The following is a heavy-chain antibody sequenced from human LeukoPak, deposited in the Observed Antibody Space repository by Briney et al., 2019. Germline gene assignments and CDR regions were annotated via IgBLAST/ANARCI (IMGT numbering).Heavy chain of an antibody. CDR2: IYYSGST. V-gene: IGHV4-59*08. Sequence: KPSETLSLTCTVSGGSISSYYWSWIRQPPGKGLDGIGYIYYSGSTDYNPSLKSRVTISINTSKNEISLILRSVTAADTAVYYCARKTYCSGGRCYGENWFDPWGQGILVTVSS. J-gene: IGHJ5*02. D-gene: IGHD2-15*01. CDR3: ARKTYCSGGRCYGENWFDP. CDR1: GGSISSYY.